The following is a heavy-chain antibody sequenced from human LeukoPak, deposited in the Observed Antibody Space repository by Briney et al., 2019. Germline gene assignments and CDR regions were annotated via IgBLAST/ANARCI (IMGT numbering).Heavy chain of an antibody. CDR3: ARDGVLWSPGYFDY. D-gene: IGHD3-10*01. CDR2: IWYDGSNK. V-gene: IGHV3-33*01. J-gene: IGHJ4*02. CDR1: GFNFFTYG. Sequence: GRSLRLSCAASGFNFFTYGMHWVRQAPGKGLEWVAVIWYDGSNKYYADSVKGRFTISRDNSKSTLSLQMNSLRAEDTAVYYCARDGVLWSPGYFDYWGQGTLVTVSS.